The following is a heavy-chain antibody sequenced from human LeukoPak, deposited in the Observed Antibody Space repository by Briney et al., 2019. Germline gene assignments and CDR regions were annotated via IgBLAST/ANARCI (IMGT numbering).Heavy chain of an antibody. J-gene: IGHJ4*02. CDR3: ARGALAYDFWSGYYGTGSFDY. CDR2: IYYSGST. D-gene: IGHD3-3*01. Sequence: SQTLSLTCTVSGGSISSGDYYWSWIRQPPGKGLEWIGYIYYSGSTYYIPSLKSRVTISVDTSKNQFSLKLSSVTAADTAVYYCARGALAYDFWSGYYGTGSFDYWGQGTLVTVSS. CDR1: GGSISSGDYY. V-gene: IGHV4-30-4*08.